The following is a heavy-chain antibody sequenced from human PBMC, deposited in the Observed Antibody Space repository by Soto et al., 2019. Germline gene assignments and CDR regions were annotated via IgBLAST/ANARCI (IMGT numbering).Heavy chain of an antibody. CDR2: IIWNSGNM. D-gene: IGHD4-17*01. J-gene: IGHJ4*02. CDR1: GFAFDDFA. Sequence: EVQLVESGGGLVQPGGSLRLSCVASGFAFDDFAMHWVRQAPGKGLEWVSGIIWNSGNMDYADSVKGRFTISRDNTKNPVYLQMKSMSADDTAFYYCVKGSGYGDYGGNWGQGTLVTVTS. CDR3: VKGSGYGDYGGN. V-gene: IGHV3-9*01.